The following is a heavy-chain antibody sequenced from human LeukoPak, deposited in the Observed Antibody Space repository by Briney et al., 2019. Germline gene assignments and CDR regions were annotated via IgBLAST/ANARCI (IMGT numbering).Heavy chain of an antibody. V-gene: IGHV1-3*01. D-gene: IGHD3-10*01. J-gene: IGHJ5*02. CDR2: INAGNGNT. CDR1: GYTFTSYA. Sequence: GASVKVSCKASGYTFTSYAMHWVRQAPGQRLEWMGWINAGNGNTKYSQKFQGRVTITRDASASTAYMELSSLRSEDTAVYYCASVEPDIRGLLGFDPWGQGTLVTVSS. CDR3: ASVEPDIRGLLGFDP.